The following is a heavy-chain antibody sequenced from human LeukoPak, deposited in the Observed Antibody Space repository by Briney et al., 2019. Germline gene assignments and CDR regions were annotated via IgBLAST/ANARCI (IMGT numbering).Heavy chain of an antibody. J-gene: IGHJ6*04. D-gene: IGHD2-2*01. CDR2: IWYDGSNK. Sequence: PGRSLRLSCAASGFTFSSYGMHWVRQAPGEGLEWVAVIWYDGSNKYYADSVKGRFTISRDNSKNTLYLQMNSLRAEDTAVYYCARDTVPAARYYYYGMDVWGKGTTVTVSS. CDR1: GFTFSSYG. V-gene: IGHV3-33*01. CDR3: ARDTVPAARYYYYGMDV.